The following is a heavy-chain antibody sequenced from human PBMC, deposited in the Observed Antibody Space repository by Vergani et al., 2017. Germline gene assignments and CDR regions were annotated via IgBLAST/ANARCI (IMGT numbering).Heavy chain of an antibody. CDR3: TRYWAVVAATNWFDP. CDR1: TDSVSNTFYY. CDR2: IYYSEST. J-gene: IGHJ5*02. V-gene: IGHV4-39*01. Sequence: QVQLQESGPGLVKPSETLSLTCTVSTDSVSNTFYYWGWIRQTPGKGLEWIGSIYYSESTSYNPSLESRVTMSVDTSKSQFSLKLSSMTAADTAVYYCTRYWAVVAATNWFDPWGQGTLVTVSS. D-gene: IGHD2-15*01.